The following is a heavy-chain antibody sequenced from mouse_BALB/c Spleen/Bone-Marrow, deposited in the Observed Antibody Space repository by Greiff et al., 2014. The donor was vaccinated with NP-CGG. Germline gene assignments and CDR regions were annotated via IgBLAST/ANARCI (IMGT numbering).Heavy chain of an antibody. Sequence: VKLVESGPSLVQPSQSLSITCTVSGFSLTSYGVHWVRQSPGKGLEWLGVIWRGGSTDYNAAFVSRLSITKDNSKSQVFFKMNSLQADDTAIYYCAKRGDYDWFAYWGQGTLVTVSA. CDR1: GFSLTSYG. J-gene: IGHJ3*01. D-gene: IGHD2-4*01. CDR2: IWRGGST. V-gene: IGHV2-5-1*01. CDR3: AKRGDYDWFAY.